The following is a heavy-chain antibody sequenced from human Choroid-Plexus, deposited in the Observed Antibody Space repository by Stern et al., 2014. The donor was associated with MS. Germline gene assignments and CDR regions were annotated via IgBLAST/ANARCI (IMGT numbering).Heavy chain of an antibody. D-gene: IGHD2/OR15-2a*01. Sequence: VQLLESGGGVVQPGRPLRLSCVASGFTFGSCAMHWDRQAPGKGLEWVAGVSYDGSNKYYADSVKGRFTISRDNSQNTLYMQMSSLRPEDTAVYYCAKDRQYLTYFFDHWGQGSLVTVSS. J-gene: IGHJ5*02. CDR2: VSYDGSNK. CDR3: AKDRQYLTYFFDH. CDR1: GFTFGSCA. V-gene: IGHV3-30*18.